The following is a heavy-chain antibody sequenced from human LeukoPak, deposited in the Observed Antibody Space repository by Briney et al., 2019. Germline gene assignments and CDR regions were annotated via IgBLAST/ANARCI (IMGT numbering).Heavy chain of an antibody. D-gene: IGHD2-15*01. Sequence: GGSLRLSCAASGFTFSSYAMHWVRQAPGKGLEWVAVISYDGSNKYYADSVKGRFTISRDNSKNTLYLQMNSLRAEDTAVYYCARRHTPATSGPFDYWGQGTLVTVSS. J-gene: IGHJ4*02. CDR3: ARRHTPATSGPFDY. CDR2: ISYDGSNK. CDR1: GFTFSSYA. V-gene: IGHV3-30-3*01.